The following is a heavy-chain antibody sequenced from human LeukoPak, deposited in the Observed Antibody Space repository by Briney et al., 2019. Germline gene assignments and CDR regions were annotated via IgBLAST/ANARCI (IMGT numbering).Heavy chain of an antibody. CDR3: ARGLATYYYYYMDV. CDR2: IYYSGSA. D-gene: IGHD5-12*01. CDR1: GGSISSYY. J-gene: IGHJ6*03. Sequence: SETLSLTCTVSGGSISSYYWGWIRQPPGKGLEWIGSIYYSGSAYYNPSLKSRVTISVDTSKNQFSLKLSSVTAADTAVYYCARGLATYYYYYMDVWGKGTTVTISS. V-gene: IGHV4-39*01.